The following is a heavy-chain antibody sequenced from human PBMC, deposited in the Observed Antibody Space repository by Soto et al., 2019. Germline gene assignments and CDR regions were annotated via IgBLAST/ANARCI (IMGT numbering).Heavy chain of an antibody. CDR2: IYYTGST. CDR3: ARASGCSDGSCAFDP. D-gene: IGHD2-15*01. CDR1: GGSISSYY. Sequence: QVQLQESGPGLVKPSETLSPTCSVSGGSISSYYWSWIRQPPGKGLEWIGYIYYTGSTNSNLSLKSRATISLDTSKNQFSLRLTSVTAADTAVYYCARASGCSDGSCAFDPWGQGTLVTVSS. J-gene: IGHJ5*02. V-gene: IGHV4-59*01.